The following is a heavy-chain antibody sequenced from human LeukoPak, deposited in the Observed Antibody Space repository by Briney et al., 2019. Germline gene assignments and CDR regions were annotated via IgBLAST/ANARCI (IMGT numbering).Heavy chain of an antibody. CDR1: GYTFTCYG. Sequence: ASVKVSCKPSGYTFTCYGISWVRQAPGQGLEWMGWISGYNGNTKYAQKLQGRVTMTTDTSTSTAYMELRSLRSDDTAVYYCARDSLQIYYDSSGYHLDAFDNWGQGTMVTVSS. D-gene: IGHD3-22*01. J-gene: IGHJ3*02. CDR3: ARDSLQIYYDSSGYHLDAFDN. V-gene: IGHV1-18*01. CDR2: ISGYNGNT.